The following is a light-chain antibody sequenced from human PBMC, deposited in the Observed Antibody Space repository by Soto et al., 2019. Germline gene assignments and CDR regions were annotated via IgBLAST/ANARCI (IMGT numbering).Light chain of an antibody. Sequence: EIVLTQSPATLSLSPGERATLSCRASRSISNYLAWYQQKPGQAPRLFIYDASNRATGIPARFSGSGSGTDFTLTISSLEPEDFAVYYCQQRSNWPLTFGGGTKVDIK. J-gene: IGKJ4*01. CDR1: RSISNY. CDR2: DAS. CDR3: QQRSNWPLT. V-gene: IGKV3-11*01.